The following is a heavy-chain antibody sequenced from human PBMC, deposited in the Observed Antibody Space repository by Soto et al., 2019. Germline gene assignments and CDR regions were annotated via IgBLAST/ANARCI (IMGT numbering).Heavy chain of an antibody. CDR3: ARDRYYDYIWGSYRYRAADAFDI. Sequence: ASVKVSCKASGYTFTGYYMHWVRQAPGQGLEWMGWINPNSGGTNYAQKFQGWVTMTRDTSISTAYMELSRLRSDDTAVYYCARDRYYDYIWGSYRYRAADAFDIWGQGTMVTVSS. CDR1: GYTFTGYY. V-gene: IGHV1-2*04. J-gene: IGHJ3*02. D-gene: IGHD3-16*02. CDR2: INPNSGGT.